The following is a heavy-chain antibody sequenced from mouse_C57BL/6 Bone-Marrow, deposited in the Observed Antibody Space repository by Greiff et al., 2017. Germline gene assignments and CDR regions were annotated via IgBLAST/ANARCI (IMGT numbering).Heavy chain of an antibody. V-gene: IGHV1-69*01. CDR1: GYTFTSYW. J-gene: IGHJ4*01. CDR2: IDPSDSYT. Sequence: VQLQQPGAELVMPGASVKLSCKASGYTFTSYWMHWVKQRPGQGLEWIGEIDPSDSYTNYNQKFKGKSTLTVDKSSSTAYMQLSSLTSEDSAVYYCARESATAVAPYYAMDYWGQGTSVTVSS. CDR3: ARESATAVAPYYAMDY. D-gene: IGHD1-1*01.